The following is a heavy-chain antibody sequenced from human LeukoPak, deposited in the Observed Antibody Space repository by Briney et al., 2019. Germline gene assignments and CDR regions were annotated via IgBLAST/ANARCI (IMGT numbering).Heavy chain of an antibody. CDR1: GGSISSHY. D-gene: IGHD3-3*01. V-gene: IGHV4-59*11. CDR2: IYYSGST. Sequence: SETLSLTCTVSGGSISSHYWSWIRQPPGKGLEWIGYIYYSGSTNYNPSLKSRVTISVDTSKNQFSLKLGSVTAADTAVYHCARDRAYYDFWSGYLGDYYMDVWGKGTTVTVSS. CDR3: ARDRAYYDFWSGYLGDYYMDV. J-gene: IGHJ6*03.